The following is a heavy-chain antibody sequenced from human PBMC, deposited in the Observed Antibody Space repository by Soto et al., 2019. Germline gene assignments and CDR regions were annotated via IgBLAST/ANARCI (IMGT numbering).Heavy chain of an antibody. Sequence: SETLSLTCAVFAGSFSGYHWSWIRQPPGKRLEWIGYTFSTGGTNYNPSLKSRVTISADTSKNQFSLKLISVTAADTAIYYCARDGRSCTNGVCYTLDYWGQGALVTVS. V-gene: IGHV4-59*01. J-gene: IGHJ4*02. CDR2: TFSTGGT. D-gene: IGHD2-8*01. CDR3: ARDGRSCTNGVCYTLDY. CDR1: AGSFSGYH.